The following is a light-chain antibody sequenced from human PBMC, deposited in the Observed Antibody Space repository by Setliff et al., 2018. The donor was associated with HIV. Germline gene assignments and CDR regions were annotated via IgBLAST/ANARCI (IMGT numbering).Light chain of an antibody. V-gene: IGLV1-47*02. CDR2: YDN. J-gene: IGLJ1*01. CDR1: SSNIGSNY. Sequence: QSVLTQPPSASGTPGQRVTISCSGGSSNIGSNYVYWFQLLPGTAPKLLIYYDNQRPSGVPDRFSGSKSGTSASLAISGLRSDDEAHYYCAAWDNRLSGYVFAAGTESPS. CDR3: AAWDNRLSGYV.